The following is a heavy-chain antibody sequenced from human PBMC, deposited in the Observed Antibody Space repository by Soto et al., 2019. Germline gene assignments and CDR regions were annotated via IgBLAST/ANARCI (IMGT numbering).Heavy chain of an antibody. D-gene: IGHD6-13*01. Sequence: GGSLRLSCAASGFTFSSYAMSWVRQAPGKGLEWVSGISSSGGSTYYADSVKGRFTISRDTSKNTLYLQMNTLRAEDTAVYYCAKDIWAGQQPNWGQGTLVTVSS. CDR3: AKDIWAGQQPN. V-gene: IGHV3-23*01. J-gene: IGHJ1*01. CDR1: GFTFSSYA. CDR2: ISSSGGST.